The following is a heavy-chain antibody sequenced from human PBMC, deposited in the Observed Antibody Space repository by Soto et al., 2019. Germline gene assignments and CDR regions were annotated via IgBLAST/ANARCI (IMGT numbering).Heavy chain of an antibody. CDR3: ARALYYYDSSGYYGS. J-gene: IGHJ5*02. CDR2: ISSSSSYI. CDR1: GFTFSSYS. V-gene: IGHV3-21*01. D-gene: IGHD3-22*01. Sequence: EVQLVESGGGLVKPGGSLRLSCAASGFTFSSYSMNWVRQAPGKGLEWVSSISSSSSYIYYADSVKGRFTISRDNAKNSLYLQMNRLRAEDTAVYYCARALYYYDSSGYYGSWGQGTLVTVSS.